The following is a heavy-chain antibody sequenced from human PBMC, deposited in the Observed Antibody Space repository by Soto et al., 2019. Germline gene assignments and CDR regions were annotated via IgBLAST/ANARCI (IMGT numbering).Heavy chain of an antibody. Sequence: HITLEESGPALVKPTQNLTLTCTFPGLSLDTSGVGVGWIRHPPGKALECLGIIYWDDDRRYSPSLKSRLTISKDASKNLVVLTMTIMGPIDTATSYCAHGDSNNGLDVGGPGTTATVSS. CDR2: IYWDDDR. CDR1: GLSLDTSGVG. J-gene: IGHJ6*02. V-gene: IGHV2-5*02. D-gene: IGHD4-4*01. CDR3: AHGDSNNGLDV.